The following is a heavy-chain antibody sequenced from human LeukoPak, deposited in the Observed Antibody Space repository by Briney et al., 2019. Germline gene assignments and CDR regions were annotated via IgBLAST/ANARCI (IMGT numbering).Heavy chain of an antibody. Sequence: PGGSLRLSCAASGFTFSDYYMSWIRQAPGKGLEWVSYISSSGSTIYYADSVKGRFTISRDNSKNTLYLQMNSLRAEDTAVYYCVRRSGSDYDAFDIWGQGTMVTVSS. J-gene: IGHJ3*02. V-gene: IGHV3-11*04. D-gene: IGHD5-12*01. CDR1: GFTFSDYY. CDR3: VRRSGSDYDAFDI. CDR2: ISSSGSTI.